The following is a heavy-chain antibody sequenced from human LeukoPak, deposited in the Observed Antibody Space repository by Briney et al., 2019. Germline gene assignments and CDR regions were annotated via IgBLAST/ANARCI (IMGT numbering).Heavy chain of an antibody. D-gene: IGHD3-10*01. CDR2: ISYDGSNK. CDR3: ARDRERFGEFIVF. Sequence: GGSLRLSCAASGFIFSNYAMHWVRQAPGKGLEWVAVISYDGSNKDYADSVKGRFTISRDNSKNTVYLQMNSLRADDTAVYYCARDRERFGEFIVFWGQGTLVTVSS. V-gene: IGHV3-30-3*01. J-gene: IGHJ4*02. CDR1: GFIFSNYA.